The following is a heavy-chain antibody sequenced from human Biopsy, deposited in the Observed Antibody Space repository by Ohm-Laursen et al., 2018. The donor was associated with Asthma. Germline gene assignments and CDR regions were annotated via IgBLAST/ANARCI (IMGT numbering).Heavy chain of an antibody. CDR1: GGSFSGYY. CDR3: ARAGQCSSTSCYNPGWFDP. J-gene: IGHJ5*02. V-gene: IGHV4-34*01. D-gene: IGHD2-2*01. CDR2: INHSGST. Sequence: SDTLSLTCAVYGGSFSGYYWSWIRPPPGKGPEWIGEINHSGSTNYNPSLKSRVTISVDTSKNQFSLKLSSVTAADTAVYYCARAGQCSSTSCYNPGWFDPWGQGTLVTVSS.